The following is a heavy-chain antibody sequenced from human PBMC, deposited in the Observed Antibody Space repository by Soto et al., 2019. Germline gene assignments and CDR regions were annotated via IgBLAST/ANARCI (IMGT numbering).Heavy chain of an antibody. J-gene: IGHJ4*02. CDR2: IYYSGST. V-gene: IGHV4-30-4*01. Sequence: SETLSLTCTFSDGSISSGDYYWSWIRQPPGTGLEWIGYIYYSGSTYYNPSLESRVTISVDTSKNQFSLTLSSVTAADTAVYYCARADSSGYSYFDYWGQGTLVTVSS. CDR1: DGSISSGDYY. D-gene: IGHD3-22*01. CDR3: ARADSSGYSYFDY.